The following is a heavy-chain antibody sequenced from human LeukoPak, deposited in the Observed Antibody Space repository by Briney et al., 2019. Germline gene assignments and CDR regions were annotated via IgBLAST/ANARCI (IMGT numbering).Heavy chain of an antibody. V-gene: IGHV3-30*18. D-gene: IGHD6-13*01. Sequence: GGSPRLSCAASGFTFSSYGMHWVRQAPGKGLEWVAVISYDGSNKYYADSVKGRFTISRDNSKNTLYLQMNSLRAEDTAVYYCAKDRFSAAAGYYYYGMDVWGQGTTVTVSS. CDR1: GFTFSSYG. CDR3: AKDRFSAAAGYYYYGMDV. J-gene: IGHJ6*02. CDR2: ISYDGSNK.